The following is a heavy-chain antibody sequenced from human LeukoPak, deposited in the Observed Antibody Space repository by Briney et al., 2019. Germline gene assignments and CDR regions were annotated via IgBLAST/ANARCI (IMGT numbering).Heavy chain of an antibody. CDR2: INHSGST. V-gene: IGHV4-34*01. CDR3: AREHCSSTSCYLNWFDP. Sequence: SETLSLTCAVYGGSFSGYYWSWIRQPPGKGLEWIGEINHSGSTNYNPSLKSRVTISVDTSKNQFSLKLSSVTAADTAVYYCAREHCSSTSCYLNWFDPWGQGTLVTVSS. D-gene: IGHD2-2*01. CDR1: GGSFSGYY. J-gene: IGHJ5*02.